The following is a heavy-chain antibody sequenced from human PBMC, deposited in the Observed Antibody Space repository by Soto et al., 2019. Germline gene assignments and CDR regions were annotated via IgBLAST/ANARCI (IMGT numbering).Heavy chain of an antibody. CDR1: GYSFTSYW. J-gene: IGHJ3*02. D-gene: IGHD3-10*01. V-gene: IGHV5-51*01. Sequence: PGESLKISCKGSGYSFTSYWIGWVRQMPGKGLEWMGIIYPGDSDTRYSPSFQGQVTISADKSISTAYLQWSSLKASDSVMYYCARPHGSGSYFNDAFDIWGQGTMVTVSS. CDR3: ARPHGSGSYFNDAFDI. CDR2: IYPGDSDT.